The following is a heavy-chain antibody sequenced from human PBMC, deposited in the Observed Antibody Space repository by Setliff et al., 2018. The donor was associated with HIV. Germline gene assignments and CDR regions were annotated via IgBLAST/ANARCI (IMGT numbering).Heavy chain of an antibody. Sequence: PGGSLRLSCAASGFTFDDYDMSWVRQAPGKGLEWVSGINWNGGSTAYADSVKGRFTISRDNAKNSLYLQMSSLRVEDTAVYYCVKAVIVVIPAAIFDYWGQGTLVTVSS. D-gene: IGHD2-2*01. CDR2: INWNGGST. V-gene: IGHV3-20*04. CDR3: VKAVIVVIPAAIFDY. CDR1: GFTFDDYD. J-gene: IGHJ4*02.